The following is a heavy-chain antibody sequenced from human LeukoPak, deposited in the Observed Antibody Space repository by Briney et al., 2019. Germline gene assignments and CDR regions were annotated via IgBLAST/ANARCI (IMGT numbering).Heavy chain of an antibody. V-gene: IGHV4-61*02. CDR1: GGSISSGSYY. J-gene: IGHJ5*02. CDR2: LYTSGST. CDR3: ARGGGNNWFDP. Sequence: PSETLSLTCTVSGGSISSGSYYWSWIRQPAGKGLEWIGRLYTSGSTNYNPSPKSRVTMSVDTSKNQFSLKLTSVTAADTAVYYCARGGGNNWFDPWGQGTLVTVSS. D-gene: IGHD2-15*01.